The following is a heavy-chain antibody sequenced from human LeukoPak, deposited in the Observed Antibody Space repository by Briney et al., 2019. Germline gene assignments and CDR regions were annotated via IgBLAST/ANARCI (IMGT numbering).Heavy chain of an antibody. CDR2: ISGSGSAI. J-gene: IGHJ3*02. CDR3: TNFKPPAPDALDI. CDR1: GFTVSSNY. V-gene: IGHV3-48*01. D-gene: IGHD1-14*01. Sequence: GGSLRLSCAASGFTVSSNYMNWVRQAPGRGLEWLSYISGSGSAIYYADSVKGRFTISRDNAKNSVSLQMNSLRAEDTAVYYCTNFKPPAPDALDIWGQGTMITVSS.